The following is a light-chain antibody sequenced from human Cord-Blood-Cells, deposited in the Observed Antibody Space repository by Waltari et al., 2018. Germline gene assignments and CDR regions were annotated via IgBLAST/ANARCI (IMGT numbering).Light chain of an antibody. CDR3: QSYDSSLSGWV. CDR1: SPNIGAGYD. J-gene: IGLJ3*02. Sequence: QSVLTQPPSVSGAPGQRVTIPCTGSSPNIGAGYDVHWYQQPPGTAPKLLIYGNSNRPSGVPDRFSGSKSGTSASLAITGLQAEDEADYYCQSYDSSLSGWVFGGGTKLTVL. V-gene: IGLV1-40*01. CDR2: GNS.